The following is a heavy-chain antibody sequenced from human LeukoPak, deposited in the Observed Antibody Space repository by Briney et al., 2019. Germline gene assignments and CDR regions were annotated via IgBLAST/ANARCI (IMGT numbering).Heavy chain of an antibody. J-gene: IGHJ4*02. CDR3: ARDLTSGSYLFDY. D-gene: IGHD1-26*01. CDR1: GFTFGSYS. CDR2: ISSSSSYI. Sequence: GGSLRLSCAASGFTFGSYSMNWVRQAPGKGLEWVSSISSSSSYIYYADSVKGRFTISRDNAKNSLYLQMNSLRAEDTAVYYCARDLTSGSYLFDYWGQGTLVTVSS. V-gene: IGHV3-21*01.